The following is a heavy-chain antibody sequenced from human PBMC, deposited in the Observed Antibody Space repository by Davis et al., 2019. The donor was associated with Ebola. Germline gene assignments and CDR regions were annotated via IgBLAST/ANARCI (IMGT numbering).Heavy chain of an antibody. Sequence: GESLKISCAASGFIFSNYAMSWVRQAPGKGLEWVSTITGSGTSTYYADSVKGRFSISRDNSKNTLYLQMNSLRAEDTAVYYCARDSPYYDFWSGYYTFWGQGTLVTVSS. CDR1: GFIFSNYA. J-gene: IGHJ4*02. V-gene: IGHV3-23*01. D-gene: IGHD3-3*01. CDR3: ARDSPYYDFWSGYYTF. CDR2: ITGSGTST.